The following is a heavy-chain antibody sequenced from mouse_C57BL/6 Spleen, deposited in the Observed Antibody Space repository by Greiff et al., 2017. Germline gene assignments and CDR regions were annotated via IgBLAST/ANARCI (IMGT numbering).Heavy chain of an antibody. CDR3: ARSFYYDYGYFDV. CDR2: INPSSGYT. CDR1: GYTFTSYW. J-gene: IGHJ1*03. D-gene: IGHD2-4*01. V-gene: IGHV1-7*01. Sequence: QVHVKQSGAELAKPGASVKLSCKASGYTFTSYWMHWVKQRPGQGLEWIGYINPSSGYTKYNQKFKDKATLTADKSSSTAYMQLSSLTYEDSAVYYCARSFYYDYGYFDVWGTGTTVTVSS.